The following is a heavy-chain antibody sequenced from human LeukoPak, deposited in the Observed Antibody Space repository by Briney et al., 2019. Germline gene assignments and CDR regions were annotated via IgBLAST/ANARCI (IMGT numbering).Heavy chain of an antibody. D-gene: IGHD6-25*01. CDR3: ARVSGAYYYNYGMDV. J-gene: IGHJ6*02. Sequence: PGGSLRLSCAASGFTLSGYWMSWVRRAPGKGLEWVANIKQDGDEKYYVDSVKGRFTISRDNAKNSLYLQMNSLRAEDTAVYYCARVSGAYYYNYGMDVWGQGTTVTVSS. V-gene: IGHV3-7*01. CDR2: IKQDGDEK. CDR1: GFTLSGYW.